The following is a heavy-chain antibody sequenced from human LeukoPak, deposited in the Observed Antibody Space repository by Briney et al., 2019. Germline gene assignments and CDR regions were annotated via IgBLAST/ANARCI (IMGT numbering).Heavy chain of an antibody. D-gene: IGHD1-26*01. CDR1: GGSFSGYY. V-gene: IGHV4-34*01. Sequence: SETLSLTCAVYGGSFSGYYWSWIRQPPGKGLEWIGEINHSGSTNYNPSLKSRVTISVDTSKNQFSLSLTSVTAADTAVYYCARRQVGLTGGHFDYWGQGTLVTVSS. CDR2: INHSGST. J-gene: IGHJ4*02. CDR3: ARRQVGLTGGHFDY.